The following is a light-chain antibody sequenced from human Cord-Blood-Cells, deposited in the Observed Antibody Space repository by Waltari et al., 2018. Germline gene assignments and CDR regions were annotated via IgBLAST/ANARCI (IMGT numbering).Light chain of an antibody. CDR2: LGS. J-gene: IGKJ2*01. CDR1: QTRLHSNGYNY. V-gene: IGKV2-28*01. CDR3: MQALRTPYT. Sequence: DIVMTKSPLSLRVTPGEPASIPCRSSQTRLHSNGYNYLDWYLQKPGQSPPLLIYLGSNRASGVPDRFSGSGSGTAFSLKISKVQAEDVWVYYCMQALRTPYTFGQVTKLEFK.